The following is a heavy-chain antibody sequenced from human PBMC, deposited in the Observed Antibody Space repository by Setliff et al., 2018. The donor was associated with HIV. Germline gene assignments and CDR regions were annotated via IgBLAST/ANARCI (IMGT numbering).Heavy chain of an antibody. CDR1: GFAFTNYG. Sequence: ASVKVSCKTSGFAFTNYGFTWVRQAPGQGLEWMGWISAYSGETFSTLKFRDRVTLTTDTSTDTAHMELRSLTYGDTAVYFCARGWDYGVRKPEDWGQGTLVTVS. J-gene: IGHJ4*02. D-gene: IGHD3-10*01. CDR3: ARGWDYGVRKPED. CDR2: ISAYSGET. V-gene: IGHV1-18*01.